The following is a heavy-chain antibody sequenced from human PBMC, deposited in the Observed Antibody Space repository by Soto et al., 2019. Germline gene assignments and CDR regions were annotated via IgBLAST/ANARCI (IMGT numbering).Heavy chain of an antibody. V-gene: IGHV4-59*01. CDR3: ARVLDDLRFDP. J-gene: IGHJ5*02. CDR1: GDSISSYY. CDR2: IYYSGST. D-gene: IGHD3-3*01. Sequence: KTSETLSLTCSVSGDSISSYYWSWIRQPPGKGLEWIGYIYYSGSTNYNPSLKSRVTISVDTSKNQFSLRLSSLTAADTAVYYCARVLDDLRFDPWGQGTLVTVSS.